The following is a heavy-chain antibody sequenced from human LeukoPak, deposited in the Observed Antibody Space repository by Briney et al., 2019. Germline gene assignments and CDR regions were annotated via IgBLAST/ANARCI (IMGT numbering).Heavy chain of an antibody. Sequence: SETLSLTCTISGGSISDYYWSWIRQPPGKGLEWIGYIYYSGSTYYNPSLKSRVTISVDTSKNQFSLKLSSVTAADTAVYYCAREVGIVGATSDYWGQGTLVTVSS. V-gene: IGHV4-30-4*01. CDR2: IYYSGST. CDR1: GGSISDYY. J-gene: IGHJ4*02. CDR3: AREVGIVGATSDY. D-gene: IGHD1-26*01.